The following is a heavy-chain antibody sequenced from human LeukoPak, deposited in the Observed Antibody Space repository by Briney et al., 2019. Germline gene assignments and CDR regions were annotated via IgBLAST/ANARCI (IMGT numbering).Heavy chain of an antibody. J-gene: IGHJ1*01. CDR3: AKENYGDSTGGRFQH. V-gene: IGHV3-30*02. Sequence: GGSLRLSCAASGFTFSSYGIHWVRQAPGKGLEWVAFIRYDGSNKYHADSVKGRFTISRDNSKNTVYLQMNSLRAEDTAVYYCAKENYGDSTGGRFQHWGQGTLVTVSS. D-gene: IGHD4-17*01. CDR1: GFTFSSYG. CDR2: IRYDGSNK.